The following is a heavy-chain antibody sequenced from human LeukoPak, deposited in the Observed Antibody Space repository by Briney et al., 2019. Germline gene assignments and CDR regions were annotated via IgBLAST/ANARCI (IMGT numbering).Heavy chain of an antibody. CDR3: ARHVSVGEQWLVDAFDI. D-gene: IGHD6-19*01. Sequence: PSETLSLTCTVSGGSISSYYWRWIRQPPGKGLEWIGYIYYSGSTNYNPSLKSRVTISVDTSKNQFSLKLSSVTAADTAVYYCARHVSVGEQWLVDAFDIWGQGTMVTVSS. CDR1: GGSISSYY. V-gene: IGHV4-59*08. CDR2: IYYSGST. J-gene: IGHJ3*02.